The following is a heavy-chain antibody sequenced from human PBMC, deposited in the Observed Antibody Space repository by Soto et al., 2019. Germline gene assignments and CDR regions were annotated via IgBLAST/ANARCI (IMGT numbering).Heavy chain of an antibody. V-gene: IGHV3-23*01. CDR3: AKDFGGNYYTFDY. D-gene: IGHD3-3*01. Sequence: EVQLLESGGGLVQPGGSLRLSCAASGFAFYTYAMNWVRQAPGKGLEWVSALSGSGGTTFYADSVKGRFTISRDNSKNTLYLQMNSLRAEDTAVYYCAKDFGGNYYTFDYWGQGTQVTVSS. CDR1: GFAFYTYA. J-gene: IGHJ4*02. CDR2: LSGSGGTT.